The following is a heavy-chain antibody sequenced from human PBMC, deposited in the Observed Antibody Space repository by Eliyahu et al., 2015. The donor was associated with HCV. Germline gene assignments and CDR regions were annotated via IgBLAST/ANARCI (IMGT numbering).Heavy chain of an antibody. D-gene: IGHD6-13*01. V-gene: IGHV4-39*07. CDR2: VYDSGTT. CDR3: ARLRGGPAGGRPDY. J-gene: IGHJ4*02. Sequence: QLXLQXSGPGLVXPSETLSLXCTVSGGSIXSGVNYWGWIRQPPGXGLEWIGSVYDSGTTNYNPSLKSRVTMSVDTSKDQFSLKVRSATAADTAVYYCARLRGGPAGGRPDYWGQGTLVTVSS. CDR1: GGSIXSGVNY.